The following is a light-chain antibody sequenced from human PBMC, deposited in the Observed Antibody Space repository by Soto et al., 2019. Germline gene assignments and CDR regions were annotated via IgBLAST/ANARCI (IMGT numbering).Light chain of an antibody. Sequence: EIVMTQSPATLSVSPGERATLSCRASQSVSSKLAWYQQKPGQAPRLLIYGASTRATGIPARFSGSGSGTEFTLTISSLQSEDFAVYYCQQYNNWPPTFGKGTKVEIK. CDR1: QSVSSK. J-gene: IGKJ1*01. V-gene: IGKV3-15*01. CDR3: QQYNNWPPT. CDR2: GAS.